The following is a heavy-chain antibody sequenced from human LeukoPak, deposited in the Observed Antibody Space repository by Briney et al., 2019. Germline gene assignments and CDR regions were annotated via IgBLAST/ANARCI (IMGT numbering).Heavy chain of an antibody. J-gene: IGHJ6*02. Sequence: SGTPFLTRTGSGGSISSYYWGLIRQPARKGLEWIWGIYTSGSTNYNPSLKSRVTISVDTSKNQFSLKLSSVTAADTAVYYCARGSPLTIVVVVAATWLHGMDVWGQGTTVTVSS. CDR3: ARGSPLTIVVVVAATWLHGMDV. D-gene: IGHD2-15*01. CDR1: GGSISSYY. CDR2: IYTSGST. V-gene: IGHV4-4*07.